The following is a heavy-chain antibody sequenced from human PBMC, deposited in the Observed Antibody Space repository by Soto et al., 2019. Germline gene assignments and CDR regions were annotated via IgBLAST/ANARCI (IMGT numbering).Heavy chain of an antibody. CDR1: GGTFSSYA. V-gene: IGHV1-69*01. J-gene: IGHJ6*01. D-gene: IGHD2-15*01. Sequence: QVQLVQSGAEVKKPGSSVKVSCKASGGTFSSYAISWVRQAPGQGLEWMGGIIPIFGTANYAQKFQGRVTITADESTSTADMELSSLRSEDTAVYYCARGGYCSGGSCYFENYYYYGMDVWGQGTTVTVSS. CDR3: ARGGYCSGGSCYFENYYYYGMDV. CDR2: IIPIFGTA.